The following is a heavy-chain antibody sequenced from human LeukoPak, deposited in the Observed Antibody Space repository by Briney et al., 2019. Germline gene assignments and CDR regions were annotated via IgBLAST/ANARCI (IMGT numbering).Heavy chain of an antibody. J-gene: IGHJ3*02. V-gene: IGHV3-30*18. CDR1: GFTFSSYG. CDR2: ISYDGSNK. CDR3: AEDKTGYVDAFDI. D-gene: IGHD3-9*01. Sequence: GRSLRLSCAASGFTFSSYGMHWVRQAPGKGLEWVAVISYDGSNKYYADSVKGRFTISRDNSKNTLYLQMNSLRAEDTAVYYCAEDKTGYVDAFDIWGQGTMVTVSS.